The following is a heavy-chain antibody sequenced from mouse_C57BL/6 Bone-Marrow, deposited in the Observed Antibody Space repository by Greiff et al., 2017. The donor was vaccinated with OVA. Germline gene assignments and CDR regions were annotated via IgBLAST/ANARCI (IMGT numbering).Heavy chain of an antibody. V-gene: IGHV1-81*01. CDR2: IYPRSGNT. Sequence: QVHVKQSGAELARPGASVKLSCKASGYTFTSYGISWVKQRTGQGLEWIGEIYPRSGNTYYNEKFKGKATLTADKSSSTAYMELRSLTSEDSAVYFCARNALGYAMDYWGQGTSVTVSS. J-gene: IGHJ4*01. CDR1: GYTFTSYG. CDR3: ARNALGYAMDY.